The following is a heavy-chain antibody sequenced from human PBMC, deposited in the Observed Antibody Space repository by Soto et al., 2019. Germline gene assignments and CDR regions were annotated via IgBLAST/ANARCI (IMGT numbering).Heavy chain of an antibody. J-gene: IGHJ4*02. Sequence: EVQLVESGGDLVQPGGSLRLSCAAYGFTFSSYWMSWVRQAPGKGLEWLANIKEDGSEKYYVDSVKGRFTISRDNAKNSVYPQVNGRRAADTAVYYCARGAGIGPYWGQGTLVTVS. CDR2: IKEDGSEK. V-gene: IGHV3-7*04. D-gene: IGHD3-16*01. CDR1: GFTFSSYW. CDR3: ARGAGIGPY.